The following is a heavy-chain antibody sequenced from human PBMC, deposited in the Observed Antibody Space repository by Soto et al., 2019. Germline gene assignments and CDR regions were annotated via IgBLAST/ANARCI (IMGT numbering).Heavy chain of an antibody. V-gene: IGHV3-33*01. CDR2: IWYDGSNK. Sequence: VQLVESGGGVVQPGRSLRLSCAASGFTFSSYGMHWVRQAPGKGLEWVAVIWYDGSNKYYADSVKGRFIISRDNSKNTLFLQMNSLRAEDTAVYYCARDLNDFWSGYLSLDYWGQGTLVTVSS. J-gene: IGHJ4*02. CDR3: ARDLNDFWSGYLSLDY. CDR1: GFTFSSYG. D-gene: IGHD3-3*01.